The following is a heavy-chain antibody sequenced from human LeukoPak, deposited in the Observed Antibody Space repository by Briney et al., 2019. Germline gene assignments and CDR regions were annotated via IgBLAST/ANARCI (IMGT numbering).Heavy chain of an antibody. Sequence: GGSLRLSCAASGFTFSSYAMHWVRQAPGKGLEWVAVISYDGSNKYYADSVKGRFTISRDNSKSTLYLQMNSLRAEDTAVYYCARDVEAVAGTEETQYYYYGMDVWGQGTTVTVSS. CDR2: ISYDGSNK. D-gene: IGHD6-19*01. CDR3: ARDVEAVAGTEETQYYYYGMDV. CDR1: GFTFSSYA. V-gene: IGHV3-30-3*01. J-gene: IGHJ6*02.